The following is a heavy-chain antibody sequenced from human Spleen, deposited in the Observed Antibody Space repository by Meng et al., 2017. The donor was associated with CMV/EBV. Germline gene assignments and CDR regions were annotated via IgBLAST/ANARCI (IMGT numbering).Heavy chain of an antibody. CDR3: ARGTYYYGSGNTYYFDY. Sequence: ETLSLTCTVSGFTFDDYGMSWVRQTPGKGLEWVSGINWNGGSTGYADSVKGRFTISRDNTKNSLYLQMNSLRAEDTALYYCARGTYYYGSGNTYYFDYWGQGTLVTVSS. CDR2: INWNGGST. V-gene: IGHV3-20*04. CDR1: GFTFDDYG. D-gene: IGHD3-10*01. J-gene: IGHJ4*02.